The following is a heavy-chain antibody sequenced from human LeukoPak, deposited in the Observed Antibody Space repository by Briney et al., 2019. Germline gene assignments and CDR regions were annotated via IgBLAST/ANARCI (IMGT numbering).Heavy chain of an antibody. J-gene: IGHJ4*02. D-gene: IGHD3-9*01. CDR1: GGSISSGGYY. Sequence: SQTLSLTCTVSGGSISSGGYYWSWIRQHPGKGLEWIGYIYYSGSTYYNPSLKSRVTISVDTSKNQFSLKLSSVTAADTAVYYCARDKYDILTGYYRLDSWGQGTLVTVSS. CDR2: IYYSGST. CDR3: ARDKYDILTGYYRLDS. V-gene: IGHV4-31*03.